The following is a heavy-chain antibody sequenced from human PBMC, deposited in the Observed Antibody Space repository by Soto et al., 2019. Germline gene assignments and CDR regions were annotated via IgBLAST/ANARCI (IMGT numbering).Heavy chain of an antibody. CDR2: ISAYNGNT. D-gene: IGHD3-10*01. J-gene: IGHJ3*02. V-gene: IGHV1-18*01. CDR1: GYTFISYG. CDR3: ARGGVLLWFGELSSDAFDI. Sequence: QVQLVQSGAEVKKPGASVKVSCKASGYTFISYGISWVRQAHGQGLERMGWISAYNGNTNYAQKLQGRVTMTTDTSTSTAYMELRSLRSDDTAVYYCARGGVLLWFGELSSDAFDIWGQGTMVTVSS.